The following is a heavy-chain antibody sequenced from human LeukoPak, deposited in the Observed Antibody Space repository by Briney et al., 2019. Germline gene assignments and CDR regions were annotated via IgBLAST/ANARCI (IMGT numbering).Heavy chain of an antibody. Sequence: QPGGSLRLSCAASGFIFRNYWMHWVRQAPGKGLVWVARINPNGITTTYTDSVKGRFTISRDNAKNTLYLQMNSLRAEDTAVYYCAKDFAGDRDYWDQGTLVTVSS. CDR1: GFIFRNYW. J-gene: IGHJ4*02. CDR2: INPNGITT. V-gene: IGHV3-74*01. CDR3: AKDFAGDRDY. D-gene: IGHD4-17*01.